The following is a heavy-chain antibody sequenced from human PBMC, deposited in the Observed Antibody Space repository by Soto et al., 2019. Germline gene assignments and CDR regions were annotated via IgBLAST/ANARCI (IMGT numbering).Heavy chain of an antibody. Sequence: EVQVLESGGGLEQPGGSLRLSCAASGFTFSTYAMNWVRQAPGKGLEWVATIVGSGKNTYYADSVKGRFTISRDNSRNTLYLQMDNLRGEDTALYYCASALIRGTAYGLDVWGQGTTVTVSS. CDR3: ASALIRGTAYGLDV. V-gene: IGHV3-23*05. CDR1: GFTFSTYA. CDR2: IVGSGKNT. J-gene: IGHJ6*02.